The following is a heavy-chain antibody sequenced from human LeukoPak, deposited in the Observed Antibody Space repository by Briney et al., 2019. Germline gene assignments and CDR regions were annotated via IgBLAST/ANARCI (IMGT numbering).Heavy chain of an antibody. CDR2: INHSGST. J-gene: IGHJ3*02. CDR3: ARGLEFYDSSGYYLDAFDI. Sequence: SETLSLTCAVSADSFSSHYWTWIRQSPGTGLEWIGEINHSGSTNYNPSLKSRVTISVDTSKNQFSLKLSSVTAADTAVYYCARGLEFYDSSGYYLDAFDIWGQGTMVTVSS. CDR1: ADSFSSHY. D-gene: IGHD3-22*01. V-gene: IGHV4-34*01.